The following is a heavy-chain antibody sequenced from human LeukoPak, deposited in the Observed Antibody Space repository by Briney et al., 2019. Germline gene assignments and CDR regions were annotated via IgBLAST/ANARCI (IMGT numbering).Heavy chain of an antibody. CDR3: ARVVTMVRGYHRGYFDY. CDR2: INHSGST. D-gene: IGHD3-10*01. J-gene: IGHJ4*02. V-gene: IGHV4-34*01. Sequence: PSETLSLTCAVYGGSFSGYYWSWIRQPPGKGLEWIGEINHSGSTNYNPSLKSRVTISVDTSKNQFSLKLSSVTAADTAVYYCARVVTMVRGYHRGYFDYWGQGTLVTVSS. CDR1: GGSFSGYY.